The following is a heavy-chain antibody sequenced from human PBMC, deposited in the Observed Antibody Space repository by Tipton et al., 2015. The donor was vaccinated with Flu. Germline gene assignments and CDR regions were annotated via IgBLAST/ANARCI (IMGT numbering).Heavy chain of an antibody. CDR3: ARRDYSNYVSDPKSWFDP. Sequence: GLVKPSETLSLTCTVSGGSISSYYWGWIRQPPGKGLEWIGNMFRTGTTYRNPSLKSRVTISIDRSKNQFSLKLFSVTAADTAVYYCARRDYSNYVSDPKSWFDPWGQGIQVTVST. CDR2: MFRTGTT. J-gene: IGHJ5*02. V-gene: IGHV4-59*08. D-gene: IGHD4-11*01. CDR1: GGSISSYY.